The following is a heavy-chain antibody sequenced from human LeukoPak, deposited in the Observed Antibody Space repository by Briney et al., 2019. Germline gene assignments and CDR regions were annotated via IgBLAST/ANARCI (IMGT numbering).Heavy chain of an antibody. CDR3: ARVRDFWGNDAFDI. Sequence: SETLSLTCTVSGGSISSYYWSWIRQPPGKGLEWIGYIYYSGSTNYNPSLKSRVTISVDTSKNQFSLKLSSVTAADTAVYYCARVRDFWGNDAFDIWGQGTMDTVSS. CDR2: IYYSGST. V-gene: IGHV4-59*01. D-gene: IGHD3-3*01. J-gene: IGHJ3*02. CDR1: GGSISSYY.